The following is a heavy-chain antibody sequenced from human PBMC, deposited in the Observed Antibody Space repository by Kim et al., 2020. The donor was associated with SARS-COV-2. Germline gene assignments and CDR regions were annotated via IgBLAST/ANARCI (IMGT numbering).Heavy chain of an antibody. J-gene: IGHJ4*02. CDR2: ISGSGGST. CDR1: GFTFSSYA. CDR3: AKDRRGRGYSYGLDY. D-gene: IGHD5-18*01. V-gene: IGHV3-23*01. Sequence: GGSLRLSCAASGFTFSSYAMSWVRQAPGKGLEWVSAISGSGGSTYYADAVKGRFTITRANSKNTQNLQMNSQRAEDTAVYYCAKDRRGRGYSYGLDYLGQGGLVTVSS.